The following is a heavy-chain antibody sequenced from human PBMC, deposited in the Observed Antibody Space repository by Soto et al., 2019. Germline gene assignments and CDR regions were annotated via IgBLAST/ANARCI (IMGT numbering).Heavy chain of an antibody. CDR1: GYTFTSYG. D-gene: IGHD2-2*01. CDR2: ISAYNGNT. J-gene: IGHJ5*02. CDR3: ARIYCSSTSCYLLQPFDP. Sequence: GASVKVSCKASGYTFTSYGISWVRQAPGQGLEWMGWISAYNGNTNYAQKLQGRVTMTTDTSTSTAYMELRSLRSDDTAVYYCARIYCSSTSCYLLQPFDPWGQGTLVTVS. V-gene: IGHV1-18*01.